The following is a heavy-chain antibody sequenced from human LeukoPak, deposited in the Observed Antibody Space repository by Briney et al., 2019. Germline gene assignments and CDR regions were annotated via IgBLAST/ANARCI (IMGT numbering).Heavy chain of an antibody. D-gene: IGHD6-19*01. V-gene: IGHV3-74*01. CDR3: ARDSWASPAGNKGYGMDV. J-gene: IGHJ6*02. Sequence: PGGSLRLSCVASGFSFSPYWMHWVRQAPGKGLVWVSRINSDGSSTSYADSVKGRFTISRDNAKNTLYLQMNSLRAEDTAVYYCARDSWASPAGNKGYGMDVWGQGTTVTVSS. CDR1: GFSFSPYW. CDR2: INSDGSST.